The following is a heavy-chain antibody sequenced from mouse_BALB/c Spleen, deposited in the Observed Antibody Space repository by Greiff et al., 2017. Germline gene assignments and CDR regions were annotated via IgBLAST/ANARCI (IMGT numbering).Heavy chain of an antibody. CDR3: TVMSPFDY. Sequence: LQQPGSELVRPGASVKLSCKASGYTFTSYWMHWVKQRHGQGLEWIGNIYPGSGSTNYDEKFKSKGTLTVDTSSSTAYMHLSSLTSEDSAVYYCTVMSPFDYWGQGTTLTVSS. CDR1: GYTFTSYW. J-gene: IGHJ2*01. V-gene: IGHV1S22*01. D-gene: IGHD2-3*01. CDR2: IYPGSGST.